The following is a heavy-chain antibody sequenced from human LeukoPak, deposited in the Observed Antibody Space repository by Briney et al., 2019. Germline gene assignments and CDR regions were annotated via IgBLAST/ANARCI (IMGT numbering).Heavy chain of an antibody. CDR1: EFTFSSYG. CDR3: ARDKYGDYAFDV. V-gene: IGHV3-30*02. Sequence: GGSLRLSCAASEFTFSSYGMHWVRQAPGKGLEWVAFIRFDGSNKYYADSVKGRFTISRDNSKNTLYLQMNSLRAEDTAVYYCARDKYGDYAFDVWGQGTMVTVSS. J-gene: IGHJ3*01. CDR2: IRFDGSNK. D-gene: IGHD4-17*01.